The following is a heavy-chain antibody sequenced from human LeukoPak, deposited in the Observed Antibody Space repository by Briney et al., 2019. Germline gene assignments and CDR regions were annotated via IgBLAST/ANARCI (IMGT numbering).Heavy chain of an antibody. CDR2: ISSSSSYI. V-gene: IGHV3-21*01. Sequence: GGSLRLSCAASGFTFSRYSMNWVRQAPGKGLEWVSSISSSSSYIYYADSVKGRFTISRDNAKNSLYLQMNSLRAEDTAVYYCARILGTVAGTVSFDYWGQGTLVTVSS. CDR3: ARILGTVAGTVSFDY. CDR1: GFTFSRYS. J-gene: IGHJ4*02. D-gene: IGHD6-19*01.